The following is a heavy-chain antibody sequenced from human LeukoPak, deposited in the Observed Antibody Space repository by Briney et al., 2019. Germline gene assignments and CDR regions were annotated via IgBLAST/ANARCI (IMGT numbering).Heavy chain of an antibody. J-gene: IGHJ4*02. Sequence: PGGSLRLSCAASGFTFSSYGMHWVRQAPGKGLEWMAVITYDGSKKYYADSVKGRFTISRDNSKNTLYLQMNSLRAEDTAVYHYAKDLHPYCSGGSCYSPGDHWGQGTLVTVSS. D-gene: IGHD2-15*01. CDR1: GFTFSSYG. CDR3: AKDLHPYCSGGSCYSPGDH. CDR2: ITYDGSKK. V-gene: IGHV3-30*18.